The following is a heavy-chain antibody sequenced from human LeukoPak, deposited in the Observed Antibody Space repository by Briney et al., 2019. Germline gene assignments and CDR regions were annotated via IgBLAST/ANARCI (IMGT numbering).Heavy chain of an antibody. CDR3: ARDIGYCSSNSCSDYFQH. Sequence: GGSLRLSCAASGFTFSSYEMNWVRQAPGKGLEWVSYISSSGSTIYYADSVKGRFTISRDNAKNSLYLQMNSLRAEDTAVYYCARDIGYCSSNSCSDYFQHWGQGTLVTVSS. CDR2: ISSSGSTI. J-gene: IGHJ1*01. V-gene: IGHV3-48*03. CDR1: GFTFSSYE. D-gene: IGHD2-2*01.